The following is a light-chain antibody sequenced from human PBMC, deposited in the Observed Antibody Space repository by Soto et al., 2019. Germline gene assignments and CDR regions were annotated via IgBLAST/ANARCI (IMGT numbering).Light chain of an antibody. J-gene: IGKJ4*01. CDR2: GAS. CDR3: QQYNNWPLT. Sequence: EIVMTQSPATLSVSPGERATLSCRASQSVNNNLAWYQQKAGQAPRLLIHGASTRATGIPARFSGTGSGTEFTLSINSLQSEDFAIYYCQQYNNWPLTFGGGTKVEIK. CDR1: QSVNNN. V-gene: IGKV3D-15*01.